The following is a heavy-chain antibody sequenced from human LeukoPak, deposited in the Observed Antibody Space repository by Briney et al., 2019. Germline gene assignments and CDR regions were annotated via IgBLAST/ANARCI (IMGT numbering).Heavy chain of an antibody. D-gene: IGHD3-16*01. CDR3: ARGTYYYEF. CDR2: MNQLGNKK. V-gene: IGHV3-7*04. Sequence: PGGSLRLSCAASKFTFSSYWMSWVRQATGKGLEWVAYMNQLGNKKNYLDSVKGRFTISRDNAKNSLYLQMNSLRAEDTAVYYCARGTYYYEFWSQGTLVTVSS. CDR1: KFTFSSYW. J-gene: IGHJ4*02.